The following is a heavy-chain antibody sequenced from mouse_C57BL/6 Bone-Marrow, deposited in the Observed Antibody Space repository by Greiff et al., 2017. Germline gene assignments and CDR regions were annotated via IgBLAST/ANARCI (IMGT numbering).Heavy chain of an antibody. D-gene: IGHD2-4*01. CDR3: ARGGNDYEWFAY. Sequence: DVHLVESGGGFVKPGGSLKLSCAASGFTFRSYTMPWVRQTPEEGLEWVATISGGGGNTYYPDSVKGRFTISRDNAKNTLYLQMSSLRSEDTALYDCARGGNDYEWFAYWGQGTLVTVSA. CDR1: GFTFRSYT. V-gene: IGHV5-9*01. J-gene: IGHJ3*01. CDR2: ISGGGGNT.